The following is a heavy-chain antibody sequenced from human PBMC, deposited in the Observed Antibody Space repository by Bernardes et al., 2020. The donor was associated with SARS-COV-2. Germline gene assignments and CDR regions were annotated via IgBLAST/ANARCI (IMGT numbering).Heavy chain of an antibody. CDR3: ARDPLRYVGWFGLDA. CDR2: NSIRGAAT. J-gene: IGHJ6*02. Sequence: VGSLSLSCATSGFTFRDYAMTWVRQAPGAGLEWVSTNSIRGAATYFADSVKGRFSVSRDDSNNMFYLQMSSLRTEDSAHYYCARDPLRYVGWFGLDAWGQGTTVTVSS. V-gene: IGHV3-23*01. D-gene: IGHD3-9*01. CDR1: GFTFRDYA.